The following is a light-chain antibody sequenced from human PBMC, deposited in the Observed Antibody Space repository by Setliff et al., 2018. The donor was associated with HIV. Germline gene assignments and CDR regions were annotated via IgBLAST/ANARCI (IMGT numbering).Light chain of an antibody. CDR3: YSAADNNWV. V-gene: IGLV3-27*01. CDR2: KDT. J-gene: IGLJ3*02. Sequence: SYELTQPSSVLVSPGQTAKITCSGDVLAKKYARWFQQKPGQAPVLVIYKDTERPSGIPERFSGSSSGTTVTLTISGAQVDDEADYYCYSAADNNWVFGGGTKVTVL. CDR1: VLAKKY.